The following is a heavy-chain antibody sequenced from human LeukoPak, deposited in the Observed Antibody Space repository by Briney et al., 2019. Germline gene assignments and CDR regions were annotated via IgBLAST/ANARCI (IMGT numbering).Heavy chain of an antibody. V-gene: IGHV1-2*06. CDR3: ARVSMVRGVHLGY. D-gene: IGHD3-10*01. Sequence: ASVKVSCKASGYTFTGYYMHWVRQAPGQGLEWMGRINPNSGGTNYAQKFQGRVTMTRDTSISTAYMELSRLRSDDTAVYYCARVSMVRGVHLGYWGQGTQVTVSS. CDR2: INPNSGGT. CDR1: GYTFTGYY. J-gene: IGHJ4*02.